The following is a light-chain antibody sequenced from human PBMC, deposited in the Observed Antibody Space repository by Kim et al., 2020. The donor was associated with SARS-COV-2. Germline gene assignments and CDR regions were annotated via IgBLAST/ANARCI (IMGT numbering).Light chain of an antibody. Sequence: PGVKVTLTCGATPGAVTSARRPHWYQQKPGQAPRTLIYDTSNKLSWTPARFSGSLLGGKAALTLSGAQPEDEADYYCSLSYTGVVIFGGGTKLTVL. J-gene: IGLJ2*01. CDR1: PGAVTSARR. CDR2: DTS. V-gene: IGLV7-46*01. CDR3: SLSYTGVVI.